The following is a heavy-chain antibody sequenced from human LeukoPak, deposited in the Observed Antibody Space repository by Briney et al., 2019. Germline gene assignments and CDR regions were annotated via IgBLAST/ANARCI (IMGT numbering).Heavy chain of an antibody. CDR2: MYHSGST. Sequence: SETLSLTCTVSGYSLSSGYYWGWIRQPPGKGLEWIGSMYHSGSTYYNPSLKSRVTISVDTSKNQFSLNLTSVTAADTAVYYCARDRGLQVATINFDYWGQGTLVTVSS. CDR1: GYSLSSGYY. D-gene: IGHD5-12*01. J-gene: IGHJ4*02. V-gene: IGHV4-38-2*02. CDR3: ARDRGLQVATINFDY.